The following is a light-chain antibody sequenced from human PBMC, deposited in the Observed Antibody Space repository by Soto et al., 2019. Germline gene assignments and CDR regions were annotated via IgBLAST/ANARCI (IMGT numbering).Light chain of an antibody. J-gene: IGLJ3*02. Sequence: QSALTQPASVSGSPGQSITISCTGTTSDVGSYDLVSWYQQHPGKAPKLIIYEGSKRPSGVSNRFSGSKSGNTASLTISGLQAEDEADYYCRSYAGSSTQLVFGGGTKVTVL. CDR1: TSDVGSYDL. CDR3: RSYAGSSTQLV. CDR2: EGS. V-gene: IGLV2-23*01.